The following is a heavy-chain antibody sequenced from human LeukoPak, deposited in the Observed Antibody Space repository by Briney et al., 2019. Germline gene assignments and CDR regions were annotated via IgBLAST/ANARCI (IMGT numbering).Heavy chain of an antibody. CDR2: ISGDGTRT. J-gene: IGHJ4*02. Sequence: GGSLRLSCAASGFSFSSYAMTWARQAPVKGLEWVSAISGDGTRTYYADSVKGRFTISRDNSKNTLYLEMSSLRVEDTAIYYCAXWPEGAMDYFDYWGQGTLVTVSS. CDR1: GFSFSSYA. D-gene: IGHD3-16*01. V-gene: IGHV3-23*01. CDR3: AXWPEGAMDYFDY.